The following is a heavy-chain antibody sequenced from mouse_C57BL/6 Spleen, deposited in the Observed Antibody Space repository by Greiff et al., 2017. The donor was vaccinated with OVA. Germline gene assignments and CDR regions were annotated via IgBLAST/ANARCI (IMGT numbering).Heavy chain of an antibody. Sequence: QVQLQQSGPELVKPGASVKISCKASGYAFSSSWMNWVKQRPGKGLEWIGRIYPGDGDTNYNGKFKGTATLTADKSSSTAYMHRSSLTSEDTAVYFCARDYGSSHCFDYWGQGTTLTVSS. CDR3: ARDYGSSHCFDY. D-gene: IGHD1-1*01. CDR2: IYPGDGDT. V-gene: IGHV1-82*01. J-gene: IGHJ2*01. CDR1: GYAFSSSW.